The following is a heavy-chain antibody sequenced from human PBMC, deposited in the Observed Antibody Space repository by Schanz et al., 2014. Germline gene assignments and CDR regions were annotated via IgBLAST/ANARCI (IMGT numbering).Heavy chain of an antibody. J-gene: IGHJ6*02. CDR3: VRDAGWAFGDYHGMDV. Sequence: QGQLVQSGAEVKKPGASVKVSCKASGYTFTSYDINWVRQATGQGLEWMGWMNPTTGNRGYAQNFQGRVTMTRDTSLKTAYMELRSLISDDTAVYYCVRDAGWAFGDYHGMDVWGQGTSXTVSS. CDR1: GYTFTSYD. D-gene: IGHD3-10*01. V-gene: IGHV1-8*01. CDR2: MNPTTGNR.